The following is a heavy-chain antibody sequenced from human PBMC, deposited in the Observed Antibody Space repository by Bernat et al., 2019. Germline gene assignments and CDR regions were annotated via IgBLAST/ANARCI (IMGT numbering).Heavy chain of an antibody. CDR3: AREKTAPEYYFDY. Sequence: QVQLQESGPGLVKPSQTLSLTCTVSGGSISCVGYYWSLIRQHPGKGLEWIGYIYYSGSTYYNPSHKSRVTISVDTSKNQFSLKLSSVTAADTAVYYCAREKTAPEYYFDYWGQGTLVTVSA. CDR1: GGSISCVGYY. J-gene: IGHJ4*02. D-gene: IGHD2-21*02. CDR2: IYYSGST. V-gene: IGHV4-31*03.